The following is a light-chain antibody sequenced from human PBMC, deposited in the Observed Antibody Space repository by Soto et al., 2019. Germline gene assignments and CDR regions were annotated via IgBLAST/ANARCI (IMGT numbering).Light chain of an antibody. J-gene: IGKJ4*01. CDR3: QQYNNWPLT. CDR1: QSVDND. V-gene: IGKV3D-15*01. CDR2: EES. Sequence: EMVMTQSPATLSVSPGDRATLSCRASQSVDNDLAWYQQKPGQPPRLVIYEESTRATGIPARFSGSQSGTEFTLTIGSLLSEDFAVYSCQQYNNWPLTFGGGTKVEIK.